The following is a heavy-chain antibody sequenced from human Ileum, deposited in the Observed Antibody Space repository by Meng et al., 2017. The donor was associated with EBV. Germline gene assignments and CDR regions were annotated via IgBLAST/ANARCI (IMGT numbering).Heavy chain of an antibody. CDR1: GGSVSISSYY. CDR3: ARGWDTAMDSG. J-gene: IGHJ4*02. Sequence: QVQRQESGPGLVKPSETLSLTWTVSGGSVSISSYYWSWIRQPPGKGLEWIGYIYYSGTTNYNPSLESRVTISVDTSKNQFSLKLRSVAASDTAVYYCARGWDTAMDSGWGQGTLVTVSS. D-gene: IGHD5-18*01. V-gene: IGHV4-61*01. CDR2: IYYSGTT.